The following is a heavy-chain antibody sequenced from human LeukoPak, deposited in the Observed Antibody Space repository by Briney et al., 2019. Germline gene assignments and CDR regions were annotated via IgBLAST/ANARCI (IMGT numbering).Heavy chain of an antibody. J-gene: IGHJ4*02. Sequence: PSETLSLTCTVSGGSISSYYWSWIRQPPGKGLEWIGYIYYSGSTNYNPSLKSRVTISVDTSKNQFSLKLSSVTAADTAVYYCASHRQWLVPFDYWGQGTLVTVSS. V-gene: IGHV4-59*08. CDR1: GGSISSYY. D-gene: IGHD6-19*01. CDR2: IYYSGST. CDR3: ASHRQWLVPFDY.